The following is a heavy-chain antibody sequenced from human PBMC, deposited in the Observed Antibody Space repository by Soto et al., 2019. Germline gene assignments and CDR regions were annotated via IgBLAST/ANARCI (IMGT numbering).Heavy chain of an antibody. V-gene: IGHV3-23*01. CDR3: ARDRQCSHPRGGMDV. J-gene: IGHJ6*02. Sequence: EVQLLESGGGLVRPGGSLRLSCAASGFTFSSYAMNWVRQAPGKGLEWVSAISGTGYNTYYADSLKGRFTISRDNSKNTLSLQMNSQRAEDTAVYYCARDRQCSHPRGGMDVWGQGTTVTVSS. D-gene: IGHD3-10*01. CDR2: ISGTGYNT. CDR1: GFTFSSYA.